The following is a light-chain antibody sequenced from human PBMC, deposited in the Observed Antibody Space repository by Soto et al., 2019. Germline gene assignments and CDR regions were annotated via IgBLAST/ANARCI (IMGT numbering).Light chain of an antibody. CDR3: QQLRMYPST. Sequence: IQLTQSPSSLSASVGDRVTITCRASQDIAIYLAWYQQKPGEAPKLLIHAASTLYGGVPSRFSGSGSGTDFALTITSLQAEDFATYYCQQLRMYPSTFGGGTKVEIK. CDR2: AAS. CDR1: QDIAIY. V-gene: IGKV1-9*01. J-gene: IGKJ4*01.